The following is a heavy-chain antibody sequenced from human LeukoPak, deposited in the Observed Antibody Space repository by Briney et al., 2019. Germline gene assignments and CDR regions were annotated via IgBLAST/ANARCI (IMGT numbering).Heavy chain of an antibody. CDR1: AFTLSSFA. CDR2: ICGSGGST. CDR3: ARNVNSSADFDN. Sequence: PGGTLRLSCAASAFTLSSFATSGVPHAPGKGVGRVSTICGSGGSTIYTPPVRGRFSISRDSSKTTRSLHLNSLTAEAAPVYYCARNVNSSADFDNWGQGTLVTVSS. J-gene: IGHJ4*02. D-gene: IGHD2/OR15-2a*01. V-gene: IGHV3-23*01.